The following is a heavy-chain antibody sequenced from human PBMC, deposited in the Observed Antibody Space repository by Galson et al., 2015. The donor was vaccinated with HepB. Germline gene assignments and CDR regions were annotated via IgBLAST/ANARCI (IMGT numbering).Heavy chain of an antibody. CDR3: ARVYFGSGSSSAYWYFDL. V-gene: IGHV3-48*02. Sequence: SLRLSCAASGFTFSSYTMNWVRQAPGKGLESVSYISITGTTMYYADSATGRFTISRDNAQNSLYLQMNSLRDEDTAVYYCARVYFGSGSSSAYWYFDLWSRGALVTVSS. CDR2: ISITGTTM. CDR1: GFTFSSYT. J-gene: IGHJ2*01. D-gene: IGHD3-10*01.